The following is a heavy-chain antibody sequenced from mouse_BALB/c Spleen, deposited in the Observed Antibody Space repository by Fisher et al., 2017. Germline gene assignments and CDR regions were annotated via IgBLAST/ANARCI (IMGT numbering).Heavy chain of an antibody. Sequence: KFKGKATLTADKSSSTAYMELSSLTSEDSAVYYCTRSNLAYYYAMDYWGQGTSVNVSS. D-gene: IGHD4-1*01. CDR3: TRSNLAYYYAMDY. V-gene: IGHV1-15*01. J-gene: IGHJ4*01.